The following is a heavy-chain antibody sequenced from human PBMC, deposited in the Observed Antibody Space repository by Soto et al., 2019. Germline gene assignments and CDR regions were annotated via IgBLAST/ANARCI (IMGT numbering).Heavy chain of an antibody. Sequence: QVQLVESGGGVVQPGRSLRLSCAASGFTFSSYGMHWVRQAPGKGLEWVAVISYDGSNKYYADSVKGRFTISRDNSKNTLYLQMNSLRAEDTAVYYCATRPVAVAPSEYFQHWGQGTLVTVSS. CDR1: GFTFSSYG. CDR3: ATRPVAVAPSEYFQH. CDR2: ISYDGSNK. V-gene: IGHV3-30*03. J-gene: IGHJ1*01. D-gene: IGHD6-19*01.